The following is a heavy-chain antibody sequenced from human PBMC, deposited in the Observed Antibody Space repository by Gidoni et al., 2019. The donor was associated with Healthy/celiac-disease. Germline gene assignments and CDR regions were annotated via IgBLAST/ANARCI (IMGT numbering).Heavy chain of an antibody. Sequence: QVQLVESGGGVVQPGRSLRLSCAASGFTFSSYGMHWVRQAPGKGLEWVAVISYDGSNKYYADSVKGRFTISRDNSKNTLYLQMNSLRAEDTAVYYCAKDHLRVSSGWFSFDYWGQGTLVTVSS. D-gene: IGHD6-19*01. CDR2: ISYDGSNK. CDR1: GFTFSSYG. CDR3: AKDHLRVSSGWFSFDY. J-gene: IGHJ4*02. V-gene: IGHV3-30*18.